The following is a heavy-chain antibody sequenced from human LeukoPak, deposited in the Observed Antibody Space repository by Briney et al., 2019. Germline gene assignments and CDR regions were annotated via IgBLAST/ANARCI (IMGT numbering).Heavy chain of an antibody. Sequence: ASVKVSCKASGYTFTIYDINWVRQATGQGLEWMGWMNPSSGNTGYAQKFQGRVTITRNTSISTAYMELSSLRSEDTAVYYCARVGKRIAARRHYYYYMDVWGKGTTVTISS. J-gene: IGHJ6*03. D-gene: IGHD6-6*01. CDR2: MNPSSGNT. V-gene: IGHV1-8*03. CDR3: ARVGKRIAARRHYYYYMDV. CDR1: GYTFTIYD.